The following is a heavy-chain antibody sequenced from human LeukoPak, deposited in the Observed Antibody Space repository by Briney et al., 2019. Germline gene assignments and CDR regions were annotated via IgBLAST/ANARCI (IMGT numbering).Heavy chain of an antibody. V-gene: IGHV3-7*01. J-gene: IGHJ3*02. Sequence: GGSLRLSCAASGFTFSSYWMSWVRQAPGKGLEWVANIKQDGSEEYYVDSVKGRFTISRDNSKNTLYLQMNSLRAEDTAVYYCAKGKSGYDPDVFDIWGQGTMVTVSS. CDR3: AKGKSGYDPDVFDI. CDR2: IKQDGSEE. CDR1: GFTFSSYW. D-gene: IGHD5-12*01.